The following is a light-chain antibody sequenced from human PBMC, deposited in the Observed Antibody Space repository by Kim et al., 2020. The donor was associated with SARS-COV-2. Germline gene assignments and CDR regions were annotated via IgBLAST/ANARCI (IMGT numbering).Light chain of an antibody. CDR3: QQYDNLPRVT. CDR2: DAS. CDR1: QDISNY. Sequence: DIQMTQSPSSLSASVGDRVTFTCQASQDISNYLNWYQQKPGKAPKLLIYDASNLETGVPSRFSGSGSGTDFTFTISSLQPEDIATYYCQQYDNLPRVTFGQGTKLEI. J-gene: IGKJ2*01. V-gene: IGKV1-33*01.